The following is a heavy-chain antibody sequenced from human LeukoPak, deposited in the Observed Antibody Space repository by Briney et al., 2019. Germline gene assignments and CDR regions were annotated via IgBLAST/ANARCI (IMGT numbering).Heavy chain of an antibody. V-gene: IGHV3-11*01. CDR2: ISSRGSTI. CDR3: AREGSGWRYYSSYYMDV. CDR1: GFIFRDYY. J-gene: IGHJ6*03. D-gene: IGHD6-19*01. Sequence: GGSLRLSCAASGFIFRDYYMSWIRQASGKGLEWVSYISSRGSTIYYADSVKGRLTIHRDNAKNSLYLQMNSLRAEDTAVYYCAREGSGWRYYSSYYMDVWGKGTTVTVSS.